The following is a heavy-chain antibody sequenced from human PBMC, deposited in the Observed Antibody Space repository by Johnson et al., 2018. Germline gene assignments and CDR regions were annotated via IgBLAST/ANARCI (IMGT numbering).Heavy chain of an antibody. Sequence: VQLREAGGGLVQPGGSLSLSCEASGFPFSRHWLHWARQDSGKGLGWVSRINRVGSTTTKPEPVKGRFTISRDNAKNTLYLQMNSLRAEDTTVYYCAREPRDGNNDEAFDMWGQGTMVTVSS. J-gene: IGHJ3*02. V-gene: IGHV3-74*01. CDR3: AREPRDGNNDEAFDM. CDR2: INRVGSTT. CDR1: GFPFSRHW. D-gene: IGHD5-24*01.